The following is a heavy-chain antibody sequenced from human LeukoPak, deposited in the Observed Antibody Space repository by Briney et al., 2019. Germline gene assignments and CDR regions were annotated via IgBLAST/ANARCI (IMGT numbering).Heavy chain of an antibody. CDR3: ARHVSSASRAFDI. CDR2: IYYSGST. J-gene: IGHJ3*02. Sequence: SQTLSLTGTVSGGSISSYYWNWIRHPPAKGLEWIGYIYYSGSTNYNPSLKSRVNISVDASKNQFSLNLSSVTAADPAVYYCARHVSSASRAFDIWGQGTMVTVSS. CDR1: GGSISSYY. V-gene: IGHV4-59*01. D-gene: IGHD2-2*01.